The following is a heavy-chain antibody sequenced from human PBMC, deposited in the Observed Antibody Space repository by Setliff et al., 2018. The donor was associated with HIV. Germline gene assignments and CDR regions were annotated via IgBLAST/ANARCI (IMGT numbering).Heavy chain of an antibody. CDR3: ARVGLAYSGDMDV. Sequence: SETLSLTCTVSGDSISSGSYFWIWIRQPAGKGLEWIGHIYTSGSTDYNPSLNSRLTISIDTSRNQFSLRLNSVTAADTAVHFCARVGLAYSGDMDVWGKGTTVTVSS. CDR1: GDSISSGSYF. V-gene: IGHV4-61*09. D-gene: IGHD2-21*01. J-gene: IGHJ6*03. CDR2: IYTSGST.